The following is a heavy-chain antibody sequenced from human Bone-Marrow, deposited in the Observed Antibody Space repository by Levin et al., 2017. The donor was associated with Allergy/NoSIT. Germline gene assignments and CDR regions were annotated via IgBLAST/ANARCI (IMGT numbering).Heavy chain of an antibody. CDR3: ARSRGSGSYFDS. CDR1: DGSIKSYY. J-gene: IGHJ4*02. CDR2: ISDSGST. Sequence: SETLSLTCIVSDGSIKSYYWSWIRQPPGKGLEWIGYISDSGSTNYSPSLKSRVTISLDASKNQFSLKLSSVTAADTAVYYCARSRGSGSYFDSWGQGTRVTVSS. D-gene: IGHD3-10*01. V-gene: IGHV4-59*08.